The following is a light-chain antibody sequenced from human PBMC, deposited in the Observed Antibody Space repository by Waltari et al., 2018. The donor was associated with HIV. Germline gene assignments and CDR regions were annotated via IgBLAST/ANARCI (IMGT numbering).Light chain of an antibody. J-gene: IGLJ3*02. V-gene: IGLV1-51*01. CDR1: SSNIGTNY. CDR3: GTWDSSLSAWV. CDR2: DSN. Sequence: QSVLTQPPSVSAAPGQKVTISCSASSSNIGTNYVTWYQQLPGTAPKLLIYDSNKRPSGIPDRFSGSKSGTSGTLASTGLQTGDEADYYCGTWDSSLSAWVFGGGTKLTVL.